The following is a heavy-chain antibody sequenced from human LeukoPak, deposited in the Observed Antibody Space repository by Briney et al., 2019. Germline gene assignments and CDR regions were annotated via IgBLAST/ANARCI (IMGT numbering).Heavy chain of an antibody. V-gene: IGHV4-59*12. D-gene: IGHD2-21*02. Sequence: SETLSLTCTVSGGSISSYYWSWIRQPPGKGLEWIGYIYHSGSTDYNPSLKSRVTVSVDTSKNQFSLKLSSVTAADTAVYHCASLSWVTGYFDYWGQGTLVTVSS. CDR3: ASLSWVTGYFDY. CDR1: GGSISSYY. CDR2: IYHSGST. J-gene: IGHJ4*02.